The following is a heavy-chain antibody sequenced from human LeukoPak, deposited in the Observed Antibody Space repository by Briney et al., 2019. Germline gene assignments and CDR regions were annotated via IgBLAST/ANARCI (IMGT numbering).Heavy chain of an antibody. V-gene: IGHV3-30*02. CDR2: IRYDGSNK. CDR3: AKNWGIAAAGTNYDY. Sequence: AGGSLRLSCAASGFTFSSYGMHWVRQAPGKGLEWVAFIRYDGSNKYYADSVKGRFTISRDNSKNTLYLQMNSLRAEDTAVYYCAKNWGIAAAGTNYDYWGQGTLVTVSS. J-gene: IGHJ4*02. D-gene: IGHD6-13*01. CDR1: GFTFSSYG.